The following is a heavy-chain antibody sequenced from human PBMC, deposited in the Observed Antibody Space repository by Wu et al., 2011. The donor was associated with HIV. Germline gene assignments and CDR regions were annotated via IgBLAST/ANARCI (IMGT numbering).Heavy chain of an antibody. CDR3: AIIKTTGSYWDFHH. J-gene: IGHJ1*01. D-gene: IGHD1-26*01. CDR2: INPSNGGT. Sequence: QVQLVQSGAEVKKPGASVKVSCETSGYTFSGNYIHWVRQAPGQGLEWIGWINPSNGGTKYAQKFRGRVIMTGDTSISTVYMEMSKLTSDDTAIYYCAIIKTTGSYWDFHHWGQGTLVTVSS. V-gene: IGHV1-2*02. CDR1: GYTFSGNY.